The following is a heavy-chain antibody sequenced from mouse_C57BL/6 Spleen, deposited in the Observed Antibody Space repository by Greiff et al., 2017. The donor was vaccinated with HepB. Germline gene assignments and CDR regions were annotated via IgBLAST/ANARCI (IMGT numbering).Heavy chain of an antibody. V-gene: IGHV1-22*01. CDR3: ARRTYYSTGYFDY. CDR2: INPNNGGT. CDR1: GYTFTDYN. Sequence: VQLKESGPELVKPGASVKMSCKASGYTFTDYNMHWVKQSHGKSLEWIGYINPNNGGTSYNQKFKGKATLTVNKSSSTAYMELRSLTSEDSAVYYCARRTYYSTGYFDYWGQGTTLTVSS. D-gene: IGHD2-5*01. J-gene: IGHJ2*01.